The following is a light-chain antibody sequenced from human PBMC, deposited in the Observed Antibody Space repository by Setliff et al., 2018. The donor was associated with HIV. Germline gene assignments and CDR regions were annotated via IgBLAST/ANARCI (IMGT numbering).Light chain of an antibody. V-gene: IGLV1-44*01. Sequence: QSVLTQPASVSGSPGQSITISCTGTTSDVGGYNSNIGSNTANWYQQLPGTAPKLLVYSNDQRPSGVPDRFSGSKSGPSASLAISGLQSEDEADYYCAAWDDNLNGPVFGGGTKVTVL. CDR1: TSDVGGYNSNIGSNT. J-gene: IGLJ2*01. CDR2: SND. CDR3: AAWDDNLNGPV.